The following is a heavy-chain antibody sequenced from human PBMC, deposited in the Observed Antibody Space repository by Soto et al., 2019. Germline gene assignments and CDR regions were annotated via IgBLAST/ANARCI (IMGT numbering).Heavy chain of an antibody. CDR1: GGSISSSSYY. Sequence: QLQLQESGPGLVKPSETLSLTCTVSGGSISSSSYYWGWIRQPPGKGLEWIGSIYYSGSTYYNPSLKSRVTISVDTSKNQFSLKLSSVTAADTAVYYCARQEDQYYYDSSGSNWFDPWGQGTLVTVSS. CDR3: ARQEDQYYYDSSGSNWFDP. D-gene: IGHD3-22*01. J-gene: IGHJ5*02. CDR2: IYYSGST. V-gene: IGHV4-39*01.